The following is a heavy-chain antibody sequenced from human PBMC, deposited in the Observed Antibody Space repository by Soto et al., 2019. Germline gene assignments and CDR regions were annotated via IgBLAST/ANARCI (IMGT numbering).Heavy chain of an antibody. CDR1: GGSFSGYY. CDR3: ARGGYCSSTSCQGYLLPYGMDV. CDR2: INHSGST. D-gene: IGHD2-2*01. Sequence: QVQLQQWGAGLLKPSETLSLTCAVYGGSFSGYYWSWIRQPPGKGLEWIGEINHSGSTNYNPSLKSRVTISVDTSKNQFSLKLSSVTAADTAVYYCARGGYCSSTSCQGYLLPYGMDVWGQGTTVTVSS. V-gene: IGHV4-34*01. J-gene: IGHJ6*02.